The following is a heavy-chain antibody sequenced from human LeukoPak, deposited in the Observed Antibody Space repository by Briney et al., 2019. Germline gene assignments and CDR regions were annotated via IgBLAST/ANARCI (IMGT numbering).Heavy chain of an antibody. D-gene: IGHD6-13*01. V-gene: IGHV4-59*01. Sequence: SETLSLTCTVSGGSIRSYYWSWIRQPPGKGLDWIGYIYYSGTTNYNPSLKSRVTISVDTSKNQFSLKLSSVTAADTAVYYCARGVYIAAAQYGYWGQGTLVTVSS. CDR3: ARGVYIAAAQYGY. CDR2: IYYSGTT. J-gene: IGHJ4*02. CDR1: GGSIRSYY.